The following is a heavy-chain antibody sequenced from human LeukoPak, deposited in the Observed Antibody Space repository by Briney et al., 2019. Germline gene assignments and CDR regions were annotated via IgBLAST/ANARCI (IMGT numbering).Heavy chain of an antibody. CDR3: AREAEWYQHYCFDY. J-gene: IGHJ4*02. Sequence: GGSLRLSCAASGFTFSSYWMSWVRQAPGKGLEWVANIKQDGSEKYYVDSVKGRFTISRDNAKNSLYLQMNSLRAEDTAVYYCAREAEWYQHYCFDYWGQGTLVTVSS. V-gene: IGHV3-7*01. CDR1: GFTFSSYW. D-gene: IGHD2-2*01. CDR2: IKQDGSEK.